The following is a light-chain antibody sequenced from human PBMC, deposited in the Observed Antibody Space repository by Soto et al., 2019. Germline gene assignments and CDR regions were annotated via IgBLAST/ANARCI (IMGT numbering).Light chain of an antibody. Sequence: QSVLTQSPSASASLGASVKLTCTLSSGHSHYAIAWHQQQPEKGPRYLMKLNSDGSHNKGDRIPDRFSGSSSGAERSLTISSLQSEDEADYYCQTWGTGIQVVFGGGTKLTVL. J-gene: IGLJ2*01. CDR3: QTWGTGIQVV. CDR2: LNSDGSH. CDR1: SGHSHYA. V-gene: IGLV4-69*01.